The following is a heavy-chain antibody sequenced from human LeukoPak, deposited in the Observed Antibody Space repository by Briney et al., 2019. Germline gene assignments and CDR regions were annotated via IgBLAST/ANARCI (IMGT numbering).Heavy chain of an antibody. CDR3: ARDGKYYYDSSGYYFGY. V-gene: IGHV4-38-2*02. Sequence: PSETLSLTCTVSGYSISSGYYWGWIRQPPGKGLEWIGSIYHSGSTYYNPSLKSRVTISVDTSKNQFFLKLSSVTAADTAVYYCARDGKYYYDSSGYYFGYWGQGTLVTVSS. D-gene: IGHD3-22*01. CDR2: IYHSGST. CDR1: GYSISSGYY. J-gene: IGHJ4*02.